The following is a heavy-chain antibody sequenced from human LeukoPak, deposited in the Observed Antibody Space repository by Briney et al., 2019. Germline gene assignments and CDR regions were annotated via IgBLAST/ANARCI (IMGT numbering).Heavy chain of an antibody. CDR1: RGSVTNTDYY. D-gene: IGHD1-26*01. J-gene: IGHJ4*02. Sequence: SETLSLTCTVFRGSVTNTDYYWVWVRQPPGKGLEWIGSIYYSGSTYYNPSLKSRVTISVDTSKNQFSLKLSSVTAADTAVYYCASIATLFDYWGQGTLVTVSS. CDR3: ASIATLFDY. V-gene: IGHV4-39*07. CDR2: IYYSGST.